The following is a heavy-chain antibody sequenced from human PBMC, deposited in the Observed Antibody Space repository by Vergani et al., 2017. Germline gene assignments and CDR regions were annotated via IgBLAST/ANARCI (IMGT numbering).Heavy chain of an antibody. D-gene: IGHD4-17*01. J-gene: IGHJ4*02. CDR2: ISGSGGST. CDR3: ASYDYGDYSVDY. Sequence: EVQLLESGGGLVQPGGSLRLSCAASGFTFSSYAMSWVRQAPGKGLEWVSAISGSGGSTYYADSVKGRFTISRDNSKNTLYLQMNSLRAEDTAVYYCASYDYGDYSVDYWGQGTLVTVSS. CDR1: GFTFSSYA. V-gene: IGHV3-23*01.